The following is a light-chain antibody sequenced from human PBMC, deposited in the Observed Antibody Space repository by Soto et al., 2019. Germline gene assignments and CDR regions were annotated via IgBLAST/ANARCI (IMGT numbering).Light chain of an antibody. CDR3: QQRSNWPPVT. V-gene: IGKV3-11*01. CDR1: QSVSSY. Sequence: EIVLTQSPATLSLSPGERATLSCRASQSVSSYLSWYQQKPGQAPRLLIYYASTRATGIPARFSGSGSGTNFTLTISRLEPEDFAIYYCQQRSNWPPVTFGGGTKVEIK. J-gene: IGKJ4*01. CDR2: YAS.